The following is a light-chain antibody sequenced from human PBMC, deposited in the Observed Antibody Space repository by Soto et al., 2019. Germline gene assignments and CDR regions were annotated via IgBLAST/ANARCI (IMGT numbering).Light chain of an antibody. CDR1: QSVSSY. V-gene: IGKV3-11*01. J-gene: IGKJ5*01. CDR2: DAS. CDR3: QQRSNWPPIT. Sequence: EIVLTPSPAPLSLSPGERATLSCRASQSVSSYLAWYQQKPGQAPRLLIYDASNRATGIPARFGGSGSGTDFTLTISSLEPEDFAVYYCQQRSNWPPITFGQGTRLEIK.